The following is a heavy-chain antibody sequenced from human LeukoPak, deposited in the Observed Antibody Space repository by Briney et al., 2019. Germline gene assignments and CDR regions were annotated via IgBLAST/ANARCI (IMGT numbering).Heavy chain of an antibody. D-gene: IGHD6-19*01. CDR1: GYTFTSYY. J-gene: IGHJ6*02. CDR2: INPSGGST. V-gene: IGHV1-46*01. Sequence: ASVKVSCKASGYTFTSYYMHWVRQAPGQGLEWMGIINPSGGSTSYAQKFQGRVTMTRDTSTSTVYMELSSLRSEDTAVYYCARGPSGWYYYYYYYGMDVWGQGATVTVSS. CDR3: ARGPSGWYYYYYYYGMDV.